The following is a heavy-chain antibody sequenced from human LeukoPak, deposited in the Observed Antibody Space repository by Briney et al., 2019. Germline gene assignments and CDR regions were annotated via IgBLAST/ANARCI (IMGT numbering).Heavy chain of an antibody. V-gene: IGHV3-30-3*01. CDR3: ARITGDEGYWYFDL. CDR1: GFTFSSYA. D-gene: IGHD7-27*01. CDR2: ISYDGSNK. Sequence: PGGSLRLSCAASGFTFSSYAMHWVRHAPGKGLEWVAVISYDGSNKYYADSVKGRFTISRDNSKNTLYLQMNSLRAEDTAVYYCARITGDEGYWYFDLWGRGTLVTVSS. J-gene: IGHJ2*01.